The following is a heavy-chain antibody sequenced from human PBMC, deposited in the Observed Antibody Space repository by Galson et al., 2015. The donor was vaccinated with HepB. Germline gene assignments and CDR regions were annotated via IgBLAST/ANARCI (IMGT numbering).Heavy chain of an antibody. V-gene: IGHV3-21*01. CDR2: ISSSSSYI. J-gene: IGHJ3*02. CDR1: GFTFSSYS. Sequence: SLRLSCAASGFTFSSYSMNWVRQAPGKGLEWVSSISSSSSYIYYADSVKGRFTISRDNAKNSLYLQMNSLRAEDTAVYYCARDGGSSGWFDAFDIWGQGTMVTVSS. CDR3: ARDGGSSGWFDAFDI. D-gene: IGHD6-19*01.